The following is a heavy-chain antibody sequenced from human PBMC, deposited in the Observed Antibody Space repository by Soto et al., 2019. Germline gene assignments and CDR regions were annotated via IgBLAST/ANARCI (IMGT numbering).Heavy chain of an antibody. V-gene: IGHV3-23*01. Sequence: LRLSCAASGFTFGDHAMSWVRQAPGKGLAWASVISGSGGITYYEDSVKGRFTISRDNAKNTLYLQMNSLGVEDTALYYCSYDTFGDKDFWGQGTPVTVSS. CDR1: GFTFGDHA. J-gene: IGHJ4*02. D-gene: IGHD3-9*01. CDR3: SYDTFGDKDF. CDR2: ISGSGGIT.